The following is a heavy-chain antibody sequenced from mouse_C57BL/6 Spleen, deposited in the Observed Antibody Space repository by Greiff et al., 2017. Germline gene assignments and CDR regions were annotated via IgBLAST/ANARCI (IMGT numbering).Heavy chain of an antibody. D-gene: IGHD1-1*01. Sequence: QVQLKESGPGLVQPSQSLSITCTVSGFSLTSYGVHWVRQSPGKGLEWLGVIWSGGSTDYNAAFISRLSISKDNSKSQVFFKMNSLQADDTAIYYCAGFITTAWYFDVWGTGTTVTVSS. CDR2: IWSGGST. V-gene: IGHV2-2*01. J-gene: IGHJ1*03. CDR3: AGFITTAWYFDV. CDR1: GFSLTSYG.